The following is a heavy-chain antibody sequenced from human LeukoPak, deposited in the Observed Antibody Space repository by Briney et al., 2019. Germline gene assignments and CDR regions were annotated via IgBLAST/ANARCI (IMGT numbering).Heavy chain of an antibody. D-gene: IGHD2-2*01. J-gene: IGHJ6*02. CDR2: IYSGGST. Sequence: GGSLRLSCAASGFTVSSNYMSWVRQAPGKGLEWVSVIYSGGSTYYADTVKGRFTISRDNAKNSLYLQMNSLRAEDTAVYYCARDRYCSSTSCYADYYYGMDVWGQGTTVTVSS. CDR3: ARDRYCSSTSCYADYYYGMDV. CDR1: GFTVSSNY. V-gene: IGHV3-53*01.